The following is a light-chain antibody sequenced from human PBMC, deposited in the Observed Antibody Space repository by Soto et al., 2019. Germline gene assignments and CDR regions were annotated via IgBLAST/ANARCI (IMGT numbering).Light chain of an antibody. CDR3: QQYNNWPPHT. CDR1: QSVSSN. Sequence: EIVMTQSPATLSVSPGERATLSCRASQSVSSNLAWYQQKPGQAPRLLIYGASTRATGIPARFSGSGSGTEFTPTISSLQSEDCSVYYCQQYNNWPPHTFGGGSKGYIK. J-gene: IGKJ4*01. CDR2: GAS. V-gene: IGKV3-15*01.